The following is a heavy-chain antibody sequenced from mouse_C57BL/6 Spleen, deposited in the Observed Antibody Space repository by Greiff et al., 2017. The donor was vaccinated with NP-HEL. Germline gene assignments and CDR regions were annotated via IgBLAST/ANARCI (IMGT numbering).Heavy chain of an antibody. D-gene: IGHD1-1*01. V-gene: IGHV1-82*01. CDR2: IYPGDGDT. J-gene: IGHJ4*01. CDR1: GYAFSSSW. CDR3: ARFYYGSSLAMDY. Sequence: QVQLQQSGPELVKPGASVKISCKASGYAFSSSWMNWVQQRPGKGLEWIGRIYPGDGDTNYNGKFKGKATLTADKSSSTAYMQLSSLTSEDSAVYFCARFYYGSSLAMDYWGQGTSVTVSS.